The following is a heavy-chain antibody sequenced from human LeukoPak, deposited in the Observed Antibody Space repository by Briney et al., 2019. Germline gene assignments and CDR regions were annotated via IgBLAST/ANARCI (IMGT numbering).Heavy chain of an antibody. J-gene: IGHJ4*02. CDR2: ISSSSSYI. CDR1: GFTFSSYS. D-gene: IGHD3-3*01. V-gene: IGHV3-21*01. CDR3: ARVEPPDFWSGYYTGLYFDY. Sequence: GGSLRLSCAASGFTFSSYSMNWVRQAPGKGLEWVSSISSSSSYIHYADSVKGRFTISRDNAKNSLYLQMNSLRAEDTAVYYCARVEPPDFWSGYYTGLYFDYWGQGTLVTVSS.